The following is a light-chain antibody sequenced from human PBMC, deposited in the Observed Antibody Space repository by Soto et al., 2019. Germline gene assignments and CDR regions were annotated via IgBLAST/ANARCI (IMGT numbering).Light chain of an antibody. CDR1: QSISSS. Sequence: EKVMPQSPATLSLSPGERATLSCRASQSISSSLAWYQQKPGQAPRLLIYGASTRATGVPARFSGSGSGTEFTLSISSLQSEDFAVYYCQQYNSWPLTFGGGTKVDIK. CDR3: QQYNSWPLT. CDR2: GAS. V-gene: IGKV3-15*01. J-gene: IGKJ4*01.